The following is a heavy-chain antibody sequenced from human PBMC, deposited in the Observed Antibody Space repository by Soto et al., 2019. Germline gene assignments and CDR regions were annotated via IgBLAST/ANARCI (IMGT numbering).Heavy chain of an antibody. CDR2: IYYSGST. CDR3: ARPKGHYYGSGSYYKGYNWFDP. CDR1: GGSISSSSYY. D-gene: IGHD3-10*01. J-gene: IGHJ5*02. Sequence: SETLSLTCTVSGGSISSSSYYWGWIRKPPGKGLEWIGSIYYSGSTYYNPSLKSRVTISVDTSKNQFSLKLSSVTAADTAVYYCARPKGHYYGSGSYYKGYNWFDPWGQGTLVTVSS. V-gene: IGHV4-39*01.